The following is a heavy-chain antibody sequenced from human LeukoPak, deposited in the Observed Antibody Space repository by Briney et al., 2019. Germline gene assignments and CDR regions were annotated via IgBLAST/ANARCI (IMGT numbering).Heavy chain of an antibody. CDR3: AKNRGGSYYSGSDY. CDR2: VRGSDAGT. CDR1: GFTFSSYA. D-gene: IGHD1-26*01. Sequence: GGSPRLSCAASGFTFSSYAMNWVRQAPGKGLEWVSAVRGSDAGTSYADSVKGWFTISRDNSKNTLYLQMNSLRAEDTAVYYCAKNRGGSYYSGSDYWGQGTLVTVSS. J-gene: IGHJ4*02. V-gene: IGHV3-23*01.